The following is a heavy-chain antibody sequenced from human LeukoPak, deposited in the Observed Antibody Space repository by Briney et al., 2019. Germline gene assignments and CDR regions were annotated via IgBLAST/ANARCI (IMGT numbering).Heavy chain of an antibody. J-gene: IGHJ5*02. CDR2: ISAYNGNT. Sequence: ASVKVSCKASGYTFTSYGISWVRQAPGQGLEWMGWISAYNGNTNYAQKLQGRVTMTTDTSMSTAYMELRSLRSDDTAVYYCARDERGSYFPGEEDNWFDPWGQGTLVTVSS. D-gene: IGHD1-26*01. V-gene: IGHV1-18*01. CDR1: GYTFTSYG. CDR3: ARDERGSYFPGEEDNWFDP.